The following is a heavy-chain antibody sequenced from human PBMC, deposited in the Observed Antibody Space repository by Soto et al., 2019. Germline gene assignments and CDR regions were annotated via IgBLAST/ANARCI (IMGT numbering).Heavy chain of an antibody. V-gene: IGHV4-59*01. CDR2: IYYSGST. D-gene: IGHD6-19*01. Sequence: PSETLSLTCTVSGGSISSYYWSWIRQPPGKGLEWIGYIYYSGSTNYNPSLKSRVTISVDTSKNQFSLKLSSVTAADTAVYYCEREVGRIAVAGWDYYFDYCGQGNLVTVS. J-gene: IGHJ4*02. CDR1: GGSISSYY. CDR3: EREVGRIAVAGWDYYFDY.